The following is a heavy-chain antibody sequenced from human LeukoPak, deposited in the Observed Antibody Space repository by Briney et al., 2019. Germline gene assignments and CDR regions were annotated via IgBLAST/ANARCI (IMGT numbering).Heavy chain of an antibody. D-gene: IGHD2-2*02. J-gene: IGHJ3*02. CDR3: AKDKSPLQLGYCSSTSCYMGFDAFDI. CDR1: GFTFSDYY. CDR2: ISSSGSTI. Sequence: GGSLRLSCAASGFTFSDYYMSWIRQAPGKGLEWVSYISSSGSTIYYADSVKGRFTISRDNAKNSLYLQMNSLRAEDTAVYYCAKDKSPLQLGYCSSTSCYMGFDAFDIWGQGTMVTVSS. V-gene: IGHV3-11*01.